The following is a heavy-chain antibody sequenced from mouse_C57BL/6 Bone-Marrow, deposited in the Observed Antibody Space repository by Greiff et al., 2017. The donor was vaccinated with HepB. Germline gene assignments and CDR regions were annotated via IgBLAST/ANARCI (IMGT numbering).Heavy chain of an antibody. V-gene: IGHV1-22*01. CDR2: INPNNGGT. Sequence: EVQLQESGPELVKPGASVKMSCKASGYTFTDYNMHWVKQSHGKSLEWIGYINPNNGGTSYNQKFKGKATLTVNKSSSTAYMELRSLTSEDSAVYYCASAITTVVAPYAMDYWGQGTSVTVSS. D-gene: IGHD1-1*01. J-gene: IGHJ4*01. CDR1: GYTFTDYN. CDR3: ASAITTVVAPYAMDY.